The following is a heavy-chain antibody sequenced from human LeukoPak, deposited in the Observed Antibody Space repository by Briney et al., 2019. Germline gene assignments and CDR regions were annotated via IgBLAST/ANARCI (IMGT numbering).Heavy chain of an antibody. D-gene: IGHD3-16*01. J-gene: IGHJ3*02. CDR1: GGSISTYH. Sequence: SETLSLTCTVSGGSISTYHWNWIRQPPGQGLEWIGYVQNSGSTNYNPSLKSRVTISVDTSRNQFSLRLNSVTAADTAVYYCARQTGEPNAFDIWGQGTMVTVSS. V-gene: IGHV4-59*08. CDR2: VQNSGST. CDR3: ARQTGEPNAFDI.